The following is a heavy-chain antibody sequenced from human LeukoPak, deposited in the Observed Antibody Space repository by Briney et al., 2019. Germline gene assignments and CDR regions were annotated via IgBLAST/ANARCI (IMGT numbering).Heavy chain of an antibody. CDR3: ARLRTTGTFDY. V-gene: IGHV3-21*01. D-gene: IGHD1-1*01. Sequence: PGRSLRLSCAASGFTFSTYSMNWVRQAPGKGLEWVSSISSSSSYIYYADSVKGRFTISRDNAKNSLYLQMNSLRAENTALYYCARLRTTGTFDYWGXGTLVTVSS. CDR1: GFTFSTYS. J-gene: IGHJ4*02. CDR2: ISSSSSYI.